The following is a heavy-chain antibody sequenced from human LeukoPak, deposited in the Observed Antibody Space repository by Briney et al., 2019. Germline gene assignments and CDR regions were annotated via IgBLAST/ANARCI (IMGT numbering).Heavy chain of an antibody. D-gene: IGHD6-19*01. V-gene: IGHV3-30*03. Sequence: GGSLRLSCAASGFTFSSYWMSWVRQAPGKGLEWVAVISYDGSNKYYADSVKGRFTISRDNSKNTLYLQMNSLRAEDTAVYYCARAATGIAVAGTYYFDYWGQGTLVTVSS. CDR1: GFTFSSYW. J-gene: IGHJ4*02. CDR3: ARAATGIAVAGTYYFDY. CDR2: ISYDGSNK.